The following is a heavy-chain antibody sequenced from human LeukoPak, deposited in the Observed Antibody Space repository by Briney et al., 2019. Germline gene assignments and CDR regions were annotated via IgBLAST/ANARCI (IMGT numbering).Heavy chain of an antibody. CDR3: AITGGPTVTAFDL. V-gene: IGHV3-7*02. CDR2: INHDGGDK. CDR1: GFIFRNYW. D-gene: IGHD4-17*01. Sequence: AGSLRLSCVASGFIFRNYWMSWVPQAPGKGLEWVANINHDGGDKNYVDSVKGRFTISRDNAKSSLYLQMSSLRVEDTAVYYCAITGGPTVTAFDLWGQGILVTVSS. J-gene: IGHJ4*02.